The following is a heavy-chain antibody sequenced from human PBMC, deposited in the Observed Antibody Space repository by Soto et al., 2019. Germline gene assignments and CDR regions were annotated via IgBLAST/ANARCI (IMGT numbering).Heavy chain of an antibody. J-gene: IGHJ4*02. CDR3: ARVFASSSWYVGFDY. CDR2: ISYSGST. V-gene: IGHV4-30-4*01. CDR1: GGSISSGDYY. Sequence: PSETLSLTCTVSGGSISSGDYYWSWLRQPPGKGLEWLGSISYSGSTYYNPSLKSRVTISVDTSKNQFSLKLSSVTAADTAVYYCARVFASSSWYVGFDYWGQGTLVTVSS. D-gene: IGHD6-13*01.